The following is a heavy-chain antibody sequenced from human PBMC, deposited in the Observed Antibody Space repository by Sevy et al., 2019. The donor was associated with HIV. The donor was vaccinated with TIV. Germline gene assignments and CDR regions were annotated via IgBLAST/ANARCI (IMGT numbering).Heavy chain of an antibody. CDR2: IYYSGST. CDR3: ARDRYDYVWGSYRRNWFDP. V-gene: IGHV4-30-4*01. Sequence: SETLSLTCTVSGGSISSGDYYWSWIRQPPGKGLEWIGYIYYSGSTYYHPSPKSRVTISVDTSKNQFSLKLSSVTAADTAVYYCARDRYDYVWGSYRRNWFDPWGQGTLVTVSS. CDR1: GGSISSGDYY. J-gene: IGHJ5*02. D-gene: IGHD3-16*02.